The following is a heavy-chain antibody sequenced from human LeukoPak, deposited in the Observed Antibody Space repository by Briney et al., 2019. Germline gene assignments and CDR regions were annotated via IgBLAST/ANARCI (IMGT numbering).Heavy chain of an antibody. Sequence: GGSLRLSCVGSGVIVRSNYMTWVRQAPGKGLEWVSILYHGGSTYYADSVKGRFSISRDTSKNTLYLQMNSLRAEDTAVYYCVRGAPRRWFGESLSGAKYYFDYWGQGTLVTVSS. D-gene: IGHD3-10*01. CDR2: LYHGGST. CDR1: GVIVRSNY. J-gene: IGHJ4*02. V-gene: IGHV3-66*01. CDR3: VRGAPRRWFGESLSGAKYYFDY.